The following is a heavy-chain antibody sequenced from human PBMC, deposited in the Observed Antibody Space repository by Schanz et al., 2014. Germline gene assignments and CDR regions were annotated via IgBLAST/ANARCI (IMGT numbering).Heavy chain of an antibody. V-gene: IGHV3-30*04. D-gene: IGHD3-10*01. CDR2: ISFDGNNK. J-gene: IGHJ2*01. CDR3: ARDPDNLYGSGREPWFFDP. CDR1: GFTFSSYA. Sequence: QVQLVESGGGVVQPGRSLRLSCAASGFTFSSYAMHWVRQAPGKGLEWVAIISFDGNNKYFADSVKGRFTISRENSKNTLYLQRNILRANDPAMYYCARDPDNLYGSGREPWFFDPWGRGTLVTVSS.